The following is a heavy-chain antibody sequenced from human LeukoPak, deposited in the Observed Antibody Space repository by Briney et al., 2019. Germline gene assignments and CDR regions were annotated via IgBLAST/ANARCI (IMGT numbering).Heavy chain of an antibody. V-gene: IGHV1-46*01. CDR1: GYAFTSYY. CDR2: INPSGGST. CDR3: ARSYSSSEDFDY. Sequence: ASVKVSCKASGYAFTSYYMHWVRQAPGQGLEWMGIINPSGGSTSYAQKFQGRVTMTRDTSTSTVYMEPSSLRSEDTAVYYCARSYSSSEDFDYWGQGTLVTVSS. J-gene: IGHJ4*02. D-gene: IGHD6-13*01.